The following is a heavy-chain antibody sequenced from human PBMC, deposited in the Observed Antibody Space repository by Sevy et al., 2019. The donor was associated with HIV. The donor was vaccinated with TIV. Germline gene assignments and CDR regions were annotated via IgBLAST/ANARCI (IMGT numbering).Heavy chain of an antibody. CDR1: GGTFSSYA. V-gene: IGHV1-69*13. D-gene: IGHD6-19*01. CDR3: ARGFPPPYSSGWFLDY. J-gene: IGHJ4*02. Sequence: ASVKVSCKASGGTFSSYAISWVRQAPGQGLEWMGGIIPIFGTANYAQKFQGRVTITADESTSTAYMELSSLRSEDTAVYYCARGFPPPYSSGWFLDYWGQGTLVTVSS. CDR2: IIPIFGTA.